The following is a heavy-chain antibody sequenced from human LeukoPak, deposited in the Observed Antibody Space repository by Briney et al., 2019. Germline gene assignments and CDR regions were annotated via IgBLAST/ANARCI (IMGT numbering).Heavy chain of an antibody. Sequence: SETLSLTCTVSGGSVSRGGYYWNWIRQHPGKGLEWIGFTSYSEGTYYNPSLMSRITISVDRYHNQFSLKMRDVTAADTAVYFCATADWESFYFDSWGQGALVAVPS. J-gene: IGHJ4*02. D-gene: IGHD1-26*01. CDR1: GGSVSRGGYY. CDR2: TSYSEGT. CDR3: ATADWESFYFDS. V-gene: IGHV4-31*03.